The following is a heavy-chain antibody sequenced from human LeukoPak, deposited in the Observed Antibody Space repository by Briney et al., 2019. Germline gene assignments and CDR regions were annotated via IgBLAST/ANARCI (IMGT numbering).Heavy chain of an antibody. D-gene: IGHD3-22*01. Sequence: GESLRLSCAASGFTFSSYAMSLVRQAPGKGLEWVSGISTSGDTTSYADSGRGRFTISRDNPRNMLYMQMSSLTDEDTAVYYCAIMHRYYDGSGYWVHWGQGALVTVS. CDR3: AIMHRYYDGSGYWVH. V-gene: IGHV3-23*01. CDR2: ISTSGDTT. CDR1: GFTFSSYA. J-gene: IGHJ4*02.